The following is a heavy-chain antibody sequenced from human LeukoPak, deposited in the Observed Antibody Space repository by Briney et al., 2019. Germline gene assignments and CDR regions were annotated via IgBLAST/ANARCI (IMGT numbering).Heavy chain of an antibody. CDR2: IGPYFGDT. J-gene: IGHJ4*02. Sequence: ASVKVSCKASGGTFSSYAISWVRQAPGQGLEWMGWIGPYFGDTKYAPTLQGRVTMTTDTSTSTAYMELRSLRSDDTAVYYCASDYGSGSYNPMDYWGQGTLVTVSS. V-gene: IGHV1-18*01. D-gene: IGHD3-10*01. CDR1: GGTFSSYA. CDR3: ASDYGSGSYNPMDY.